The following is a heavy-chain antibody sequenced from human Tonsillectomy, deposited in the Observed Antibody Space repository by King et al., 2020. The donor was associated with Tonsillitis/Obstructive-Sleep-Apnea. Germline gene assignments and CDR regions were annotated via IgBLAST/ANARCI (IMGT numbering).Heavy chain of an antibody. CDR3: AKEIYSYGYYGFDY. D-gene: IGHD5-18*01. CDR1: GFTFDDYA. Sequence: EVQLVESGGGLVQPGRSLRLSCAASGFTFDDYAMHWVRQAPGKGLEWVSGISWNSGSIGYADSVKGRFTISRDNAKNSLYLQMNSLRAEDTALYYCAKEIYSYGYYGFDYWGQGTLVTVSS. J-gene: IGHJ4*02. V-gene: IGHV3-9*01. CDR2: ISWNSGSI.